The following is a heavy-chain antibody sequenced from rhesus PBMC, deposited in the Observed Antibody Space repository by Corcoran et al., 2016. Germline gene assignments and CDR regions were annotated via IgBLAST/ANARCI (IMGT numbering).Heavy chain of an antibody. V-gene: IGHV1-138*01. J-gene: IGHJ5-1*01. CDR1: GYTFTDYY. Sequence: QVQLVQSGAEVKTPGSSVQVSCKASGYTFTDYYMHWVRQAPGQGLEWKGEINPKTGGTNDAQKVQGRVTMTRDTATSTADRELSSLRSEDTAGYYCAPSLSRFNVWGPGVLVTVSS. CDR2: INPKTGGT. CDR3: APSLSRFNV.